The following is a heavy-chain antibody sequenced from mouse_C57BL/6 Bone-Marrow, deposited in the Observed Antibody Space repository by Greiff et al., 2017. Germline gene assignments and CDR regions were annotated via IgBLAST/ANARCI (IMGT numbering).Heavy chain of an antibody. J-gene: IGHJ3*01. CDR1: GYTFTSYG. D-gene: IGHD2-4*01. Sequence: QVQLKESGAELARPGASVKLSCKASGYTFTSYGISWVKQRTGQGLEWIGEIYPRSGNTYYNETFKGKATLTADKSSSTAYMELRSLTSEDSAVYFCARQIYYDYEHWGQGTLVTVSA. V-gene: IGHV1-81*01. CDR3: ARQIYYDYEH. CDR2: IYPRSGNT.